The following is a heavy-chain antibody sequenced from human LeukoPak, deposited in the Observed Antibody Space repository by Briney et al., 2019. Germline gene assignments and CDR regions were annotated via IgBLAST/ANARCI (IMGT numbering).Heavy chain of an antibody. D-gene: IGHD3-9*01. J-gene: IGHJ4*02. CDR3: ARDRGERYCSSTSCDYDILTGYYLFDY. Sequence: GGSLRLSCAASGFTFSSYSMNWVRQAPGKGLEWGSSISSSSSYIYYADSVKGRFTISRDNAKNSLYLQMNSLRAEDTAVYYCARDRGERYCSSTSCDYDILTGYYLFDYWGQGTLVTVSS. V-gene: IGHV3-21*01. CDR2: ISSSSSYI. CDR1: GFTFSSYS.